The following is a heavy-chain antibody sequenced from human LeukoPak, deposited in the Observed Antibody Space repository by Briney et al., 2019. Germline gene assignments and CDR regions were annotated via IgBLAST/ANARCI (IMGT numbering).Heavy chain of an antibody. Sequence: GRSLRLSCAASGFTFSSYAMRWVRQAPGKGLEWVAVISYDGSNKYYADSVKGRFTISRDNSKNTLYLQMSSLRAEDTAVYYCARGLTDLADFDYWGQGTLVTVSS. CDR2: ISYDGSNK. J-gene: IGHJ4*02. CDR3: ARGLTDLADFDY. V-gene: IGHV3-30*04. CDR1: GFTFSSYA. D-gene: IGHD3-16*01.